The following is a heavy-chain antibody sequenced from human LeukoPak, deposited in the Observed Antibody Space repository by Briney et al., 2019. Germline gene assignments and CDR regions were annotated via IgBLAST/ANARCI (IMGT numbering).Heavy chain of an antibody. CDR2: ISTMSNYI. J-gene: IGHJ4*02. CDR3: ARGYSSF. CDR1: GFDFSTYA. D-gene: IGHD6-13*01. V-gene: IGHV3-21*01. Sequence: GGSLRLSWAASGFDFSTYAINWVRQAPGKGLEWVSSISTMSNYIFYGDSVKGRFTISRDNAKNSVYLQMNSLRPEDTAVFYCARGYSSFWGQGTLVTVSS.